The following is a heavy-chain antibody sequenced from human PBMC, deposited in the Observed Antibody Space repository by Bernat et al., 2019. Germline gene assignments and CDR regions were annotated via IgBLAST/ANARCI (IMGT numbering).Heavy chain of an antibody. CDR1: GFTFSSHG. V-gene: IGHV3-23*01. CDR2: IGRSGNT. J-gene: IGHJ4*02. Sequence: EVQLLESGGGLVQPGESLRLSCAASGFTFSSHGMSWVRQAPGKGLEWGSSIGRSGNTYYSDSAKGRFTISRDNSKNTLNLQMNTLRAEDTAVYYCATRGPTGSYFFDSWGQGTLVTVSA. D-gene: IGHD3-10*01. CDR3: ATRGPTGSYFFDS.